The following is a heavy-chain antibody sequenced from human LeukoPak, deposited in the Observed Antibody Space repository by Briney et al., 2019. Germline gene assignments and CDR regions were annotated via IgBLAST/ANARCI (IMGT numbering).Heavy chain of an antibody. CDR3: AREGDSAGWYRPAFRLLDY. CDR1: GYTFTSYG. D-gene: IGHD6-19*01. CDR2: ISGYNAET. J-gene: IGHJ4*02. Sequence: ASVKVSCKTSGYTFTSYGLYWVRQAPGQGLEWMGWISGYNAETNYARKFQGRVTMTTDTSTTTAYMELTSLTSDDTALYYCAREGDSAGWYRPAFRLLDYWGQGTMVTVSS. V-gene: IGHV1-18*01.